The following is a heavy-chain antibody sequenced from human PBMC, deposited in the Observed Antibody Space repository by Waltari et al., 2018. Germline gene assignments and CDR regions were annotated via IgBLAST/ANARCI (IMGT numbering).Heavy chain of an antibody. CDR1: GFTFSSYG. Sequence: QVQLVESGGGVVQPGRSLRLSCAASGFTFSSYGMHWVRQAPGKGLEWVAVRLSDGSNKSYADSVEGRFAISRDNSKNTLYLQMNSLRAEDTAVYYCAKSGELSDFDYWGQGTLVTVSS. V-gene: IGHV3-30*18. D-gene: IGHD3-10*01. CDR2: RLSDGSNK. CDR3: AKSGELSDFDY. J-gene: IGHJ4*02.